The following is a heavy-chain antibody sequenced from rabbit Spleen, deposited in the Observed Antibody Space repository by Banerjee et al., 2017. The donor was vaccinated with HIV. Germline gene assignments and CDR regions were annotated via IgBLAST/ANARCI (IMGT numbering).Heavy chain of an antibody. Sequence: QSLEESGGDLVKPGASLTLTCTASGFSFSSNYMCWVRQAPGKGLEWIACIDAGSSGFTYYANWAKGRFTISKTSSTTVTLQMTSLTAADTATYFCARDTSSSFSSYGMDLWGPAPSSPS. D-gene: IGHD1-1*01. CDR2: IDAGSSGFT. CDR1: GFSFSSNY. V-gene: IGHV1S40*01. J-gene: IGHJ6*01. CDR3: ARDTSSSFSSYGMDL.